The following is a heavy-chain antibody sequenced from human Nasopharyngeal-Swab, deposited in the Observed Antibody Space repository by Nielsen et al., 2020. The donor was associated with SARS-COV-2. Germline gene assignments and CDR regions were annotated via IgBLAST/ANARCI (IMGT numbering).Heavy chain of an antibody. CDR3: ARDSNGMDV. D-gene: IGHD2/OR15-2a*01. CDR2: ISSSSSYI. V-gene: IGHV3-21*01. J-gene: IGHJ6*02. Sequence: RQAPGKGLEWVSSISSSSSYIYYAVSVKGRFTISRDNAKNSLYLQMNSLRAEDTAVYYCARDSNGMDVWGQGTTVTVSS.